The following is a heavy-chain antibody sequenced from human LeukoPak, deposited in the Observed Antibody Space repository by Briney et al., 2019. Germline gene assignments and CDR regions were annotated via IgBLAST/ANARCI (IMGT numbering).Heavy chain of an antibody. V-gene: IGHV4-39*01. CDR2: IYYSGST. Sequence: SETLSLTCTVSGGSISSSSYYWGWIRQPPGKGLEWIVSIYYSGSTYYNPSLKSRVTISVDTSKNQFSLKLSSVTAADTAVYYCARHLSYYDILTGYYPGPENYFDYWGQGTLVTVSS. D-gene: IGHD3-9*01. CDR3: ARHLSYYDILTGYYPGPENYFDY. CDR1: GGSISSSSYY. J-gene: IGHJ4*02.